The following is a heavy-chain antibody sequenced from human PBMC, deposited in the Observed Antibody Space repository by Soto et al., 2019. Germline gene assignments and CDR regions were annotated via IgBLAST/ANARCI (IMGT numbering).Heavy chain of an antibody. J-gene: IGHJ5*02. CDR2: ISYDGSRK. CDR3: ARVRIWGYYFPLDH. V-gene: IGHV3-30-3*01. CDR1: GFTFRSYA. Sequence: QVQLVESGGGVVQPGMSLRLSCAASGFTFRSYAMHWVRQAPGKGLEWVALISYDGSRKNYADSVKGRFTISRDDSKNTLFLQMNSLSAEVTAVYYRARVRIWGYYFPLDHWGQGSLVTVSS. D-gene: IGHD3-22*01.